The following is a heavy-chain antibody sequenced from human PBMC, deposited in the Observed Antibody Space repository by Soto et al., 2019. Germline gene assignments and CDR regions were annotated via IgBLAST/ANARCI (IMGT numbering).Heavy chain of an antibody. V-gene: IGHV3-74*01. J-gene: IGHJ4*02. CDR2: IKSDGSGT. Sequence: EVQLVESGGGLVQPGESLTLSCAASGFTFSSYWMHWVRQAPGKGLVWVSRIKSDGSGTYYADSVKGRLTISRDNAKKTLYLQMTSLRVEDTAVYFCARGGGDRYDGNGYLGRHWGQGTLVTVSS. D-gene: IGHD3-22*01. CDR3: ARGGGDRYDGNGYLGRH. CDR1: GFTFSSYW.